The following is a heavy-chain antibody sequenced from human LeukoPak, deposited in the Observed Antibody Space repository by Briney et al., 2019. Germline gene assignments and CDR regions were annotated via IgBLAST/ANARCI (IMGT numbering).Heavy chain of an antibody. CDR3: ARGSDRGYNYGFDY. CDR1: GYGFNSYW. V-gene: IGHV5-51*01. CDR2: IYPRDSDT. Sequence: GESLMTSCKGSGYGFNSYWIGWVRQMPGKGLEWMGIIYPRDSDTRYSPSFQGQVTISADRSIGTAYLQWSSLKASDTAMYYCARGSDRGYNYGFDYWGQGTLVTVSS. D-gene: IGHD5-18*01. J-gene: IGHJ4*02.